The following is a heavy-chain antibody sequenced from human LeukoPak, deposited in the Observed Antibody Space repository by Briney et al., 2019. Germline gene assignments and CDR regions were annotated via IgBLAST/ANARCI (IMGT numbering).Heavy chain of an antibody. Sequence: GGSLRLSCAASGFTFSSYWMSWVRQAPGKGLEWVANIKQDGSEKYYVDSVKGRFTISRDNAKNSRYLQMNSLRAEDTAVYYCARVDGYCSGGSCYGSDPWGQGTLVTVSS. V-gene: IGHV3-7*01. CDR2: IKQDGSEK. J-gene: IGHJ5*02. CDR3: ARVDGYCSGGSCYGSDP. D-gene: IGHD2-15*01. CDR1: GFTFSSYW.